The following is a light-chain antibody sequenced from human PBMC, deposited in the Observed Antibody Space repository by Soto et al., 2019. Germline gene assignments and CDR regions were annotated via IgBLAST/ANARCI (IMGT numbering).Light chain of an antibody. CDR3: GSWDSSLSAYV. CDR1: SSNIGGNS. Sequence: QPVLTQPPSVSAAPGQKGTIPCSGSSSNIGGNSVSWYQQLPGTAPKLLSYDDNKRPSGIPDRFSGSKSGTSATLGITGFQTGDEADYYCGSWDSSLSAYVFGTGTKVTVL. V-gene: IGLV1-51*01. CDR2: DDN. J-gene: IGLJ1*01.